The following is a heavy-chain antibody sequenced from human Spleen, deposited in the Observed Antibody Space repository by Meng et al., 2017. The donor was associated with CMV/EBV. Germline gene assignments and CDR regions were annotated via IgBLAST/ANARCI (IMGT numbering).Heavy chain of an antibody. Sequence: GESLKISCKGSGHSFTNYWIGWVRQMPGKGLEWMGIIYPGDSDIRYSPSFQGQVTISADKSISTAYLQWSSLKASDTAMYYCARQYSGSPYAFDIWGQGTMVTVSS. D-gene: IGHD1-26*01. CDR3: ARQYSGSPYAFDI. CDR1: GHSFTNYW. V-gene: IGHV5-51*01. J-gene: IGHJ3*02. CDR2: IYPGDSDI.